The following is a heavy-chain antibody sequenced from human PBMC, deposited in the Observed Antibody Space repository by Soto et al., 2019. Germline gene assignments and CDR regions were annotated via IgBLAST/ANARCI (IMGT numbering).Heavy chain of an antibody. CDR1: GSTFTYYA. D-gene: IGHD6-13*01. V-gene: IGHV3-23*01. Sequence: GSLRLSCASAGSTFTYYALSWVRQAPGKGLEWVATISGIGGSTYLADSVKGRLSISRDNSKNTVSLLMNSLRAEDTAVYFCARGSSGYISSWYYFDYWGRGTLVTVSS. J-gene: IGHJ4*02. CDR2: ISGIGGST. CDR3: ARGSSGYISSWYYFDY.